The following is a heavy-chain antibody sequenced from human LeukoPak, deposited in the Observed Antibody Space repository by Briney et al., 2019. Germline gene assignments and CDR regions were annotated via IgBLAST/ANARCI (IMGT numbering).Heavy chain of an antibody. D-gene: IGHD3-22*01. V-gene: IGHV4-61*02. J-gene: IGHJ3*02. Sequence: SDTLSLTCTVSGDSISSGDYYWSWIRQPAGKGLEWIGRISSSGSTNYNPSLKSRVTISVDTSKNQFSLKLSSVTAADTAVYFCARGPYSYDSSGAFDIWGQGTMVTVSS. CDR2: ISSSGST. CDR3: ARGPYSYDSSGAFDI. CDR1: GDSISSGDYY.